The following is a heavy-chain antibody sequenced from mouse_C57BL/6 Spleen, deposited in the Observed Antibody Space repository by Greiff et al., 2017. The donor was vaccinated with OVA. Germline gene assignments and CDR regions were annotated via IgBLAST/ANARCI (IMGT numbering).Heavy chain of an antibody. CDR3: ARRRGGYYFAY. Sequence: QVQLQQPGAELVMPGASVKLSCKASGYTFTSYWMHWVKQRPGQGLEWIGEIDPSDSYTNYNQKFKGKATLTVDKSSSTAYMQLSSLTSEDSAVYYCARRRGGYYFAYWGQGTTVTVSA. CDR2: IDPSDSYT. D-gene: IGHD1-1*02. CDR1: GYTFTSYW. V-gene: IGHV1-69*01. J-gene: IGHJ2*01.